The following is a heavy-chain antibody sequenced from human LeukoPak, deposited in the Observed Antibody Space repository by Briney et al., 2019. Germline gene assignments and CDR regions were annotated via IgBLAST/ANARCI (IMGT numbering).Heavy chain of an antibody. CDR3: ATRMYSSGRYSYYFDY. V-gene: IGHV1-24*01. Sequence: ASVKVSCKVSGYTLTELSMHWVRQAPGKGLEWMGGFDPEDGETIYAQKFQGRVTMTEDTSTDTAYMELSSLRSEDTAVYYCATRMYSSGRYSYYFDYWGQGTLVTVSS. CDR1: GYTLTELS. J-gene: IGHJ4*02. D-gene: IGHD3-10*01. CDR2: FDPEDGET.